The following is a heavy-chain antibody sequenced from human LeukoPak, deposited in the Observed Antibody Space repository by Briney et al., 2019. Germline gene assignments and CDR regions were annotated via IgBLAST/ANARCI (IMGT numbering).Heavy chain of an antibody. D-gene: IGHD3-9*01. CDR2: ISWNSGSI. V-gene: IGHV3-9*01. CDR3: AKLGALAYYDILRLDAFDI. CDR1: GFTFDDYA. Sequence: GGSLRLSCAASGFTFDDYAMHWVRQAPGKGLEWVSGISWNSGSIGYADSAKGRFTISRDNAKNSLYLQMNSLRAEDTALYYCAKLGALAYYDILRLDAFDIWGQGTMVTVSS. J-gene: IGHJ3*02.